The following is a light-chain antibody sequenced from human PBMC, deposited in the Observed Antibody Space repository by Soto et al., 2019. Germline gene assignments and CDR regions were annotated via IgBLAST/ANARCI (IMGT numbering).Light chain of an antibody. CDR1: QSVLYSSNNKNY. Sequence: DIVMTQSPDSLAVSLGERATINCKSSQSVLYSSNNKNYLAWYQQKPGQPPKLLIYWASTRESGVPDRFSGGGSGTDFTLTINSLQAEDVAVYYCQQYYTYWWTFGQGTKVEIK. CDR3: QQYYTYWWT. J-gene: IGKJ1*01. CDR2: WAS. V-gene: IGKV4-1*01.